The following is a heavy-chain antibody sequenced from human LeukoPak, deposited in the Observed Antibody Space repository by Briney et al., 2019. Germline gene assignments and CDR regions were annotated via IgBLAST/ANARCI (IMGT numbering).Heavy chain of an antibody. Sequence: ASVKVSCKASGYTFTGYYMHWVRQAPGQGLEWMGWINPNSGGTNYAQKFQGRVTMTRDTSISTAYMELSRLRSDDTAVYYCARAGAYDYVWGSYRLGDYYYYMDVWGKGTTVTVSS. V-gene: IGHV1-2*02. CDR1: GYTFTGYY. CDR3: ARAGAYDYVWGSYRLGDYYYYMDV. CDR2: INPNSGGT. D-gene: IGHD3-16*02. J-gene: IGHJ6*03.